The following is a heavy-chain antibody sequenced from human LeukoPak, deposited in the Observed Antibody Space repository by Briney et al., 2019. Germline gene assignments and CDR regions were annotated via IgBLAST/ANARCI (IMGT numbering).Heavy chain of an antibody. Sequence: GGSLRLSCAASGFTFSSYWMHWVRQAPGKGLVWVSRINTDGSSTSYADSVKGRFTISRDNAKNTLYLQMNSLRAEDTAVYYCAKLPMTTVTTQPFDYWGQGTLVTVSS. D-gene: IGHD4-11*01. J-gene: IGHJ4*02. CDR2: INTDGSST. CDR3: AKLPMTTVTTQPFDY. V-gene: IGHV3-74*01. CDR1: GFTFSSYW.